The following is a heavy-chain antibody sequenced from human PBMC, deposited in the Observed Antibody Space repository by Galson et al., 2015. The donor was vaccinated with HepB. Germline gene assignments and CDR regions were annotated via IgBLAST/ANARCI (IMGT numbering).Heavy chain of an antibody. V-gene: IGHV3-30-3*01. CDR3: ARDWRSGHGDSVDY. Sequence: SLRLSCAASGFTFSSYAMHWVRQAPGKGLEWVAVISYDGSNKYYADSVKGRFTISRDNSKNTLYLQMNSLRAEDTAVYYCARDWRSGHGDSVDYWGQGTLVTVSS. D-gene: IGHD4-17*01. J-gene: IGHJ4*02. CDR2: ISYDGSNK. CDR1: GFTFSSYA.